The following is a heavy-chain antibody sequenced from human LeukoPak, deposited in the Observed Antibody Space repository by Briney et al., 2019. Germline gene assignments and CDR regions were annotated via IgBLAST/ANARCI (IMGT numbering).Heavy chain of an antibody. D-gene: IGHD2-2*01. J-gene: IGHJ4*02. CDR3: ARGTAALLPYFDY. CDR2: IYHSGST. Sequence: PSETLSLTCTVSGSSISSGGYYWSWIRQPPGKGLEWIGYIYHSGSTYYNPSLKSRVTISVDRSKNQFSLKLSSVTAADTAVYYCARGTAALLPYFDYWGQGTLVTVSS. V-gene: IGHV4-30-2*01. CDR1: GSSISSGGYY.